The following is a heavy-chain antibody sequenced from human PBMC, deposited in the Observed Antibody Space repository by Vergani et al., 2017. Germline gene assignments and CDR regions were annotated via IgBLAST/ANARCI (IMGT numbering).Heavy chain of an antibody. CDR1: GGSFSGYY. D-gene: IGHD5-24*01. CDR2: INHSGRT. J-gene: IGHJ3*01. CDR3: ARGLGDGYKKNAFDL. Sequence: QVQLQQWGAGLLKPSETLSLTCAVYGGSFSGYYWSWIRQPPGKGLEWSGEINHSGRTNYNPSLKSRGTISVDTSKNQFSLKLSSVTAADTAVYYCARGLGDGYKKNAFDLWGQGTMVTVSS. V-gene: IGHV4-34*01.